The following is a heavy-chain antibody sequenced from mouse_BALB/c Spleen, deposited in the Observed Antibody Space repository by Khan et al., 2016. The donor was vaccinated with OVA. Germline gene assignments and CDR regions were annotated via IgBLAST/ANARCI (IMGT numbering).Heavy chain of an antibody. J-gene: IGHJ3*01. CDR1: GYTFTSYW. CDR2: LIPSPGYT. D-gene: IGHD1-1*02. V-gene: IGHV1-7*01. Sequence: VQLQQSGAELAKPGASVKMSCKASGYTFTSYWMPWEKQRPGQGPDCIGYLIPSPGYTEYNQRFKDMSTLTADKSSSPAYMQLSSLPSEDYAVYYCAKHGGSSAWFTYGGQGTLVTVSA. CDR3: AKHGGSSAWFTY.